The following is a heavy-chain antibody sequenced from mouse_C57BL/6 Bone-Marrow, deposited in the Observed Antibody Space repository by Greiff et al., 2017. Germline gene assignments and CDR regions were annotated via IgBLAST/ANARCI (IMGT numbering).Heavy chain of an antibody. D-gene: IGHD1-1*01. J-gene: IGHJ4*01. Sequence: EVQRVESGGGLVQPGGSLKLSCAASGFTFSDYYMYWVRQTPEKRLEWVAYISNGGGSTYYPDTVKGRFTISRDNAKNTLYLQMSRLKSEDTAMYYGARQDYYGSRPEAMDYWGQGTSVTVSS. CDR2: ISNGGGST. CDR3: ARQDYYGSRPEAMDY. V-gene: IGHV5-12*01. CDR1: GFTFSDYY.